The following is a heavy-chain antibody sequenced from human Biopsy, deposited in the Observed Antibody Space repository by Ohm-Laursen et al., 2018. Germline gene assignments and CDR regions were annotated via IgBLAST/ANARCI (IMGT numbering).Heavy chain of an antibody. J-gene: IGHJ4*02. V-gene: IGHV4-4*07. D-gene: IGHD3-10*01. Sequence: GTLSLTRTVSGGSINSYYWSWMRQPAGKGLEWIGRLFTSGTTNYSPSLNNRVTMSVDTSKNQFSLRLTSVTAADTAVYYCVRGGSGSFPFDYWGPGTLVTVSS. CDR2: LFTSGTT. CDR1: GGSINSYY. CDR3: VRGGSGSFPFDY.